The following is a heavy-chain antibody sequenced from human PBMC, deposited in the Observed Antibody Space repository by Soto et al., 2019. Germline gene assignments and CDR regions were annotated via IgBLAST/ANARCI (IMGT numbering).Heavy chain of an antibody. CDR1: GYTFTSYY. D-gene: IGHD3-16*01. J-gene: IGHJ4*02. CDR2: INPSGGST. V-gene: IGHV1-46*03. CDR3: ASDCVPTLRCDY. Sequence: VASVKVSCKASGYTFTSYYMHWVRKAPGQGLEWMGIINPSGGSTSYAQKFQGRVTMTRDTSTSTVYMELSSLRSEDTAVYYCASDCVPTLRCDYWGQGTLVTVSS.